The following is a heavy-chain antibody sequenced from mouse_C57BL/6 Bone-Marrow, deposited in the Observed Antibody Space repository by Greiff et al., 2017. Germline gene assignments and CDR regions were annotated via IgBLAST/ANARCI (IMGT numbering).Heavy chain of an antibody. D-gene: IGHD2-4*01. CDR1: EYEFPSHD. J-gene: IGHJ3*01. Sequence: EVKLVESGGGLVQPGASLKLSCESNEYEFPSHDMSWVRKTPEKRLELVAAINSDGGSTYYPDTMERRFIISRDNTKKTLYLQMSSLRSEDTALYYCATRGYDDGWFAYWGQGTRVTVSA. CDR3: ATRGYDDGWFAY. CDR2: INSDGGST. V-gene: IGHV5-2*01.